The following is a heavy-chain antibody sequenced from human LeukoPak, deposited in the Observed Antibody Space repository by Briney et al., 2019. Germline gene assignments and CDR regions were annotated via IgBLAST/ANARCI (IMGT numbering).Heavy chain of an antibody. V-gene: IGHV3-13*01. CDR3: ARGPPRGKYYYMDV. D-gene: IGHD1-1*01. CDR1: GFTFSNFD. J-gene: IGHJ6*03. CDR2: IGTASDT. Sequence: GGSLRLSCAASGFTFSNFDMHWVRQPTGQGLEWVSTIGTASDTYYPGSVEGRFTLSRDNAKNSSYLQMNSLPAGDTAVYYCARGPPRGKYYYMDVWGKGTTVTVSS.